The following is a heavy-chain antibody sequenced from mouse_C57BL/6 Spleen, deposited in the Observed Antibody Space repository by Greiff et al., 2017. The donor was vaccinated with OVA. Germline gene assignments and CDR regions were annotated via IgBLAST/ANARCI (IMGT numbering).Heavy chain of an antibody. D-gene: IGHD1-1*01. CDR1: GYTFTSYW. CDR3: ARSITTVAPYWYFDV. Sequence: QVHVKQSGAELAKPGASVKLSCKASGYTFTSYWMHWVKQRPGQGLEWIGYINPSSGYTKYNQKFKDKATLTADKSSSTAYMQLSSLTYEDSAVYYCARSITTVAPYWYFDVWGTGTTVTVSS. CDR2: INPSSGYT. J-gene: IGHJ1*03. V-gene: IGHV1-7*01.